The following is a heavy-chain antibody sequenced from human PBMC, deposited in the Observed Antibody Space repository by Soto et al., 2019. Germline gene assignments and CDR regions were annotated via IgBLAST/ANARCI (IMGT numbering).Heavy chain of an antibody. CDR2: IYYSGST. Sequence: SETLSLTCTVFGGSVNSGSYYWSWIRQPPGKGLECIGNIYYSGSTIYNPSLKSRVTISVDTSKSQFSLKLTSVTAAGTAVYYCARSVVVPAASGTYYYYYVMDVWAQGTTVTVSS. CDR1: GGSVNSGSYY. J-gene: IGHJ6*02. CDR3: ARSVVVPAASGTYYYYYVMDV. V-gene: IGHV4-61*01. D-gene: IGHD2-2*01.